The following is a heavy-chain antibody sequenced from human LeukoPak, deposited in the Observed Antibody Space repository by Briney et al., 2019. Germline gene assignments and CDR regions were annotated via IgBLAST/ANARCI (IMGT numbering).Heavy chain of an antibody. J-gene: IGHJ4*02. V-gene: IGHV3-64*01. CDR2: ISSNGGST. D-gene: IGHD3-16*01. Sequence: GGSLRLSCAASGFTFSSYAMHWVRQAPGKGLEYVSAISSNGGSTYYANSAKGRFTISRDNSKNTLYLQMGSLRAEDMAVYYCARRAGAYTHPYDYWGQGTLVTVSS. CDR1: GFTFSSYA. CDR3: ARRAGAYTHPYDY.